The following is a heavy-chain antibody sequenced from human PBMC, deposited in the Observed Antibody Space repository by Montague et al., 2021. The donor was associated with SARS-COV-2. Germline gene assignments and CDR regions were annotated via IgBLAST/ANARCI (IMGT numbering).Heavy chain of an antibody. D-gene: IGHD2-2*01. V-gene: IGHV6-1*01. CDR1: GDSVSSNIST. CDR3: ARIPVGSKYYFDF. CDR2: TYYRFKWYN. Sequence: CAISGDSVSSNISTWNWIRQAPSIRREWLGRTYYRFKWYNDYAESVKSRRTIDPDTSKHQFSLHLNSVTPEDTAVYYCARIPVGSKYYFDFWGQGTLVTVYS. J-gene: IGHJ4*02.